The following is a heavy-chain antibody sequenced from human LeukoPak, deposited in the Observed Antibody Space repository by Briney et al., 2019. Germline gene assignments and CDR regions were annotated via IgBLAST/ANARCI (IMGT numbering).Heavy chain of an antibody. CDR2: ISSSGYTK. CDR1: GFTFSSYE. J-gene: IGHJ4*02. CDR3: ARERGSGWYYFDC. D-gene: IGHD6-19*01. V-gene: IGHV3-48*03. Sequence: GGSLRLSCAASGFTFSSYEMNWVRQAPGKRLELVSYISSSGYTKYYADSVKGRFTVSRDNAQNSLYLQMNSLRAEDTAIYYCARERGSGWYYFDCWGQGTLVTVSS.